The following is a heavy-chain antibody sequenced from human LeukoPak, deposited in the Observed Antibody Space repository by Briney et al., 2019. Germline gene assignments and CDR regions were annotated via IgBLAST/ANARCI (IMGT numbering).Heavy chain of an antibody. CDR3: ALHPSAPYLFDF. D-gene: IGHD3-10*01. V-gene: IGHV4-59*08. CDR1: GGSLSSYY. Sequence: PSETLSFTCTVSGGSLSSYYWSWIRQPPGKGLEWIGYIYYSGSTNYNPSLKSRVTISADTAKNQFSLKLSSVTAADTAVYYCALHPSAPYLFDFWGQGTLVTVSS. J-gene: IGHJ4*02. CDR2: IYYSGST.